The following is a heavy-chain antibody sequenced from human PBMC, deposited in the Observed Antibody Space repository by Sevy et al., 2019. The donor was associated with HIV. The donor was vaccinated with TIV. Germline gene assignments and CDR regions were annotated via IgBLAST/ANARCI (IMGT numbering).Heavy chain of an antibody. CDR3: ATTSSSTCLDL. D-gene: IGHD6-6*01. CDR2: MSGSGDT. V-gene: IGHV3-23*01. CDR1: GFTFSNYA. J-gene: IGHJ5*02. Sequence: GGCLRLSCAASGFTFSNYAMHWVRQAPGKGLEWLSGMSGSGDTYHADSVKGRVTISRDNSKNTLYLQLNNVRAEDTATYYCATTSSSTCLDLWGQGTLVTVSS.